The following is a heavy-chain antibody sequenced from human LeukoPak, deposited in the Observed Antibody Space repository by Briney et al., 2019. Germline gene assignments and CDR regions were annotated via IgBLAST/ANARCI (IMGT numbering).Heavy chain of an antibody. J-gene: IGHJ6*03. CDR1: GGSFSGYY. V-gene: IGHV4-34*01. Sequence: SETLSLTCAVYGGSFSGYYWSWIRQPPGKGLEWIGEINHSGTTNYNPSLKSRVTMSVDTSKNQFSLKLSSVTAADTAVYYCARGVGHYYYYMDVWGKGTTVTVSS. CDR3: ARGVGHYYYYMDV. CDR2: INHSGTT.